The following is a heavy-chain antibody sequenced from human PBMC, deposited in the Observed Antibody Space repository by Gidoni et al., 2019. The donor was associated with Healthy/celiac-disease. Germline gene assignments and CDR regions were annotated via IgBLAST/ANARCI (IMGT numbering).Heavy chain of an antibody. Sequence: QVQLQESGRGLVKPSETLSLTCTVSGGSVRSGSYYWSCIRQPPGKGLEWIGYIYYIWSTNFNPSLKSRVTISVDTSKNQFSLKLSSVTAADTAVYYCARAPITKGYRWYYFDYWGQGTLVTVSS. CDR2: IYYIWST. V-gene: IGHV4-61*01. J-gene: IGHJ4*02. D-gene: IGHD5-18*01. CDR1: GGSVRSGSYY. CDR3: ARAPITKGYRWYYFDY.